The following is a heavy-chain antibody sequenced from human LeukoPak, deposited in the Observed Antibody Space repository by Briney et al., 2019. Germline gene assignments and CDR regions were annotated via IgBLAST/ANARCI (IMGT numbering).Heavy chain of an antibody. Sequence: GGSLRLSCAASGFTVSSNYMSWVRQALGKGLEWVSVIYSGGSTYYADSVKGRFTISRDNSKNTLYLQMNSLRAEDTAVYYCARENRFGYLDYWGQGTLVTVSS. CDR3: ARENRFGYLDY. CDR1: GFTVSSNY. D-gene: IGHD3-10*01. J-gene: IGHJ4*02. CDR2: IYSGGST. V-gene: IGHV3-53*01.